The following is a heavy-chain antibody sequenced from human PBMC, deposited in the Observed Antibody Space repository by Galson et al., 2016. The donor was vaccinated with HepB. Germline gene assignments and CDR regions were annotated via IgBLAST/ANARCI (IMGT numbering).Heavy chain of an antibody. CDR2: ISGPGDGR. J-gene: IGHJ4*02. V-gene: IGHV3-23*01. CDR3: LHSIDY. D-gene: IGHD2/OR15-2a*01. Sequence: RLSCAASGFPFGSYVMSWVRQAPGKGLEWVSGISGPGDGRFYADSVKGRFTITRDNSESTLYLHMNSLRAEDTAVYYCLHSIDYWGQGTLVTVSS. CDR1: GFPFGSYV.